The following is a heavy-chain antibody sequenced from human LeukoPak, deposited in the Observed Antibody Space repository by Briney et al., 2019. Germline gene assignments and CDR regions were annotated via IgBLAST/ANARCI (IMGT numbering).Heavy chain of an antibody. Sequence: PGGSLRLSCEGSGFTFSNYWMGWVRQAPGKGLQWVANIKTDGSEKYYVDSVKGRFTISRDNSKNTLYLQMNSLRAEDTAVYYCAKDQDIVVVVAATGGYGMDVWGQGTTVTVSS. J-gene: IGHJ6*02. V-gene: IGHV3-7*01. CDR3: AKDQDIVVVVAATGGYGMDV. CDR2: IKTDGSEK. D-gene: IGHD2-15*01. CDR1: GFTFSNYW.